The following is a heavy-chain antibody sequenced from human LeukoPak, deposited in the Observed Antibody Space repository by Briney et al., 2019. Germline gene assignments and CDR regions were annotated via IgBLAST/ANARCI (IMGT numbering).Heavy chain of an antibody. CDR3: ARLYCSGGSCYRSFDY. J-gene: IGHJ4*02. CDR2: ISSSGSAI. D-gene: IGHD2-15*01. Sequence: GGSLRLSCAASGFTFSIYEMNWVRQAPGKGLEWVSYISSSGSAIYYADSVKGRFTISRDNAKNSLYLQMNSLRAEDTAVYYCARLYCSGGSCYRSFDYWGQGTLVTASS. V-gene: IGHV3-48*03. CDR1: GFTFSIYE.